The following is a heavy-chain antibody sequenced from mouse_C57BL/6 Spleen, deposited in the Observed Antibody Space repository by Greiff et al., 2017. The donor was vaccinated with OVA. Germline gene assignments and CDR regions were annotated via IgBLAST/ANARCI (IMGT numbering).Heavy chain of an antibody. CDR1: GFTFSSYT. V-gene: IGHV5-9*01. CDR2: ISGGGGNT. CDR3: ARQEYYGSSPYFDY. D-gene: IGHD1-1*01. J-gene: IGHJ2*01. Sequence: EVQLVESGGGLVKPGGSLKLSCAASGFTFSSYTMSWVRQTPEKRLEWVATISGGGGNTYYPDSVKGRFTISRDNAKNTLYLQMSSLRSEDTALYYCARQEYYGSSPYFDYWGQGTTLTVSS.